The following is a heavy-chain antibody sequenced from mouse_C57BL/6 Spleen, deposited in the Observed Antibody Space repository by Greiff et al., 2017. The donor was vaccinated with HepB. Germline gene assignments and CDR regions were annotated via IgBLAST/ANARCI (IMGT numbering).Heavy chain of an antibody. J-gene: IGHJ3*01. CDR1: GFSFTSYG. V-gene: IGHV2-5*01. CDR3: AISYYYGSSSFGY. CDR2: IWRGGST. Sequence: QVQLQQSGPGLVQPSQSLSITCTVSGFSFTSYGVHWVRQSPGKGLEWLGVIWRGGSTDYNAAFMSRLSITKDNSKSQVFFKMNSLQADDTAIYYCAISYYYGSSSFGYWGQGTLVTVSA. D-gene: IGHD1-1*01.